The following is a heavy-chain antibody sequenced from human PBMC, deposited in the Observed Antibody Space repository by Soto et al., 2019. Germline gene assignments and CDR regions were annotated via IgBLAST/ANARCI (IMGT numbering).Heavy chain of an antibody. J-gene: IGHJ6*02. Sequence: QVQLVESGGGVVQPGRSLRLSCAASGFTFSSYGMHWVRQAPGKGLEWVAVISYDGSNKYYADSVKGRFTISRDNSKNTLYLQMNSLRAEDTAVCYCAKEGSYYDFWSGYLPNYYYYGMDVWGQGTTVTVSS. CDR2: ISYDGSNK. CDR1: GFTFSSYG. D-gene: IGHD3-3*01. CDR3: AKEGSYYDFWSGYLPNYYYYGMDV. V-gene: IGHV3-30*18.